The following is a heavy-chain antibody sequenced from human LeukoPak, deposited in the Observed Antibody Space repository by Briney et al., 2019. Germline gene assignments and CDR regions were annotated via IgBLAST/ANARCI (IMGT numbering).Heavy chain of an antibody. V-gene: IGHV3-48*01. D-gene: IGHD3-10*01. CDR3: ARELPYYYYGMDV. CDR1: GFTFNTYT. Sequence: PGGSLRLSCAASGFTFNTYTMNWVRQAPGKGLEWVSYISGSSGIIDYADSVRGRFTISRDNSKNTLYLQMNSLRAEDTAVYYCARELPYYYYGMDVWGQGTTVTVSS. J-gene: IGHJ6*02. CDR2: ISGSSGII.